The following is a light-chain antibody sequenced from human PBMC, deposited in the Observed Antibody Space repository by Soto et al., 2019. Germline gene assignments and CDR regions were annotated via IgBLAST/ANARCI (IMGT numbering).Light chain of an antibody. V-gene: IGKV4-1*01. CDR1: QNVLYSSNNKNY. Sequence: DIVMTQSPDSLSVSLGERATINCKSSQNVLYSSNNKNYLAWYQQKPGQPPKLLIYWASTRESGVPDRFSGSGSGTDFTLTISSLQAEDVAVYYCQQYYTTPFTFGPGTNVDNK. J-gene: IGKJ3*01. CDR2: WAS. CDR3: QQYYTTPFT.